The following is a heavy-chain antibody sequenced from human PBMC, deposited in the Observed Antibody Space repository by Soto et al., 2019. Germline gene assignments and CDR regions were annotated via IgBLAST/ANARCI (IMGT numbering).Heavy chain of an antibody. J-gene: IGHJ5*02. CDR3: VRRHVSATGIDWFDP. Sequence: ASVKVSCKASGYTFTSYGIHWVRQAPGQRLEWMGWINAANGDTKYSPKFQGRVTITRDTSASTAYMELSSLRSEDTAVYYCVRRHVSATGIDWFDPWGQGTRVTVAS. CDR2: INAANGDT. D-gene: IGHD6-13*01. CDR1: GYTFTSYG. V-gene: IGHV1-3*01.